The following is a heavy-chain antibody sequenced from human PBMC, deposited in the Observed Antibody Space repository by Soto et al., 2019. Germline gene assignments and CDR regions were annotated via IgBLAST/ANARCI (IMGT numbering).Heavy chain of an antibody. CDR1: GDSFTNYA. V-gene: IGHV1-18*01. CDR3: ARTYYYGSGTYYRFDP. J-gene: IGHJ5*02. Sequence: GASVKLSCEACGDSFTNYAMHCVRQAPRQGLEWMGWINNYSGNTKYAQKLQGRVTMTTDTSTSTAYMEVRSLTYDDTAVYYCARTYYYGSGTYYRFDPWGQGTLVTVSS. D-gene: IGHD3-10*01. CDR2: INNYSGNT.